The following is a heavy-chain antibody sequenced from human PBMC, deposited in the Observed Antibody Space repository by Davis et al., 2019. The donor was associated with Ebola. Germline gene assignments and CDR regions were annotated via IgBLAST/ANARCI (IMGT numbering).Heavy chain of an antibody. D-gene: IGHD6-6*01. CDR2: IKDKIYYGAI. V-gene: IGHV3-15*01. Sequence: GESLKISCAASGLSVSDAWMGWVRQAPGKGLEPIGRIKDKIYYGAIDYATPVKGRFTLSRDESKNTVSLRMDSLKTEDTGVYFCTTDRGLEARPHFDWWGQGTLVTVSS. CDR1: GLSVSDAW. CDR3: TTDRGLEARPHFDW. J-gene: IGHJ4*02.